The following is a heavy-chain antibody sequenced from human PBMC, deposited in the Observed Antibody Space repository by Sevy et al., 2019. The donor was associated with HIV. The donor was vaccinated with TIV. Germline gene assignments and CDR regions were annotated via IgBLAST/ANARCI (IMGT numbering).Heavy chain of an antibody. CDR3: ANEQYGRFDS. V-gene: IGHV3-7*01. J-gene: IGHJ4*02. D-gene: IGHD1-26*01. CDR1: GFTFSGYR. Sequence: GGSLRLSCAASGFTFSGYRMNWVRQAPGKGLEWVANIKQDGSYKHYVGSVKGRFTISRDNAKNSLYLQMNSLRVEDTAVYYCANEQYGRFDSWDQGTLVTVSS. CDR2: IKQDGSYK.